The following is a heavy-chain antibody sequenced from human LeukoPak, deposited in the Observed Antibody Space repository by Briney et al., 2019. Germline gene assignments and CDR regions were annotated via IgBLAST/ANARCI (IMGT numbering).Heavy chain of an antibody. D-gene: IGHD2-2*01. J-gene: IGHJ4*02. CDR2: INHSGST. CDR3: ARSKGSSIFSSTSRSRTYFDY. CDR1: GGSFSGYY. V-gene: IGHV4-34*01. Sequence: SETLSLTCAVYGGSFSGYYWSWIRQTPGKGLEWIGEINHSGSTNYNPSLKSRVTISVDTSKNQFSLKLSSVTAADTAVYYCARSKGSSIFSSTSRSRTYFDYWGQGTLVTVSS.